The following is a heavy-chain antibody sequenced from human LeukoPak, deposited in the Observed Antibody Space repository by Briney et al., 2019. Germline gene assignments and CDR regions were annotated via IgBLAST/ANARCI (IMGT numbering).Heavy chain of an antibody. V-gene: IGHV3-20*04. D-gene: IGHD6-13*01. J-gene: IGHJ4*02. Sequence: GGSLRLSCAASGFIFSGYWMSWVRQAPGKGLEWVSGINWNGGSTGYADSVKGRFTISRDNAKNSLYLQMNSLRAEDTALYYCARVTSIAAAGIWGQGTLVTVSS. CDR1: GFIFSGYW. CDR2: INWNGGST. CDR3: ARVTSIAAAGI.